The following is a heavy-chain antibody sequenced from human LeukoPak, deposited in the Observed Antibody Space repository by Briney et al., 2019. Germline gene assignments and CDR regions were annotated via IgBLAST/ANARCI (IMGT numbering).Heavy chain of an antibody. CDR1: GGTFSSYA. D-gene: IGHD5-12*01. CDR3: ARDRGNIAATIFSVFYFDY. J-gene: IGHJ4*02. CDR2: IIPILGIA. Sequence: SVKVSCKASGGTFSSYAISWVRQAPGQGLEWMGRIIPILGIANYAQKFQGRVTITADKSTSTAYMELSSLRSEDTAVYYCARDRGNIAATIFSVFYFDYWGQGTLVTVSS. V-gene: IGHV1-69*04.